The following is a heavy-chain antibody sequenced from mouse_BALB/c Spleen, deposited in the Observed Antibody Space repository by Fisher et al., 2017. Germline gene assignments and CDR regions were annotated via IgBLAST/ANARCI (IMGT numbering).Heavy chain of an antibody. V-gene: IGHV5-4*02. Sequence: RFTISRDNAKNNLYLQMSSLKSEDTAIYYCVRAYGNYYAMDYWGQGTSVTVSS. J-gene: IGHJ4*01. D-gene: IGHD2-1*01. CDR3: VRAYGNYYAMDY.